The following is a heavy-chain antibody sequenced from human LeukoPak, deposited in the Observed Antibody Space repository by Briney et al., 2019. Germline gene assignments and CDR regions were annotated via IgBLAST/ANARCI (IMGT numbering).Heavy chain of an antibody. V-gene: IGHV4-34*01. J-gene: IGHJ4*02. CDR1: GGSFSGYY. CDR2: INHSGST. CDR3: ARVDTAMEIALYYFDY. D-gene: IGHD5-18*01. Sequence: PSETLSLTCAVYGGSFSGYYWNWIRQPPGKGLEWIGEINHSGSTNYNPSLKSRVTISVDTSKNEFSLKLSPVTAADTAVYYCARVDTAMEIALYYFDYWGQGTLVTVSS.